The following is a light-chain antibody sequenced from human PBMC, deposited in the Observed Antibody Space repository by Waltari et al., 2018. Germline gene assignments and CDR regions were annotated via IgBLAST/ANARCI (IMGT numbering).Light chain of an antibody. CDR1: QSVTSNY. V-gene: IGKV3-20*01. Sequence: EIVLTQSPGTLSLSPGERATLSCRASQSVTSNYLAWYQQKPGQAPRLLIYGSSSRATDITDRFSGSGSGTDFTLTISRLEPEDFAVYYCQQYGNSPFTFGPGTKVDIK. CDR3: QQYGNSPFT. J-gene: IGKJ3*01. CDR2: GSS.